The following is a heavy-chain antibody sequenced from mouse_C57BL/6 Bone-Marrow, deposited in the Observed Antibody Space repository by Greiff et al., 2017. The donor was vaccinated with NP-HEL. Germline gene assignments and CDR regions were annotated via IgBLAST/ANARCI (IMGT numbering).Heavy chain of an antibody. CDR2: IDPEDGET. J-gene: IGHJ4*01. V-gene: IGHV14-2*01. Sequence: VQLQQSGAELVKPGASVKLSCTASGFNIKDYYMHWVKQRPEQGLEWIGRIDPEDGETKYAPKFQGKATITADTSSNTAYLQLSSLTSEDTAVYYCASRWLLLYYAMDYWGQGTSVTVSS. CDR3: ASRWLLLYYAMDY. D-gene: IGHD2-3*01. CDR1: GFNIKDYY.